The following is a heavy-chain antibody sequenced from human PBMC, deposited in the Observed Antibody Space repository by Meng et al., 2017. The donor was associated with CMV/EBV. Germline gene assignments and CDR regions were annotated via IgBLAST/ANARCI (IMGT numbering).Heavy chain of an antibody. J-gene: IGHJ4*02. CDR3: AMLSVGATFDY. D-gene: IGHD1-26*01. CDR1: GDSVARNRVA. Sequence: SGDSVARNRVAWNWIRQSPSVGLEWLGRTYYRSKWFYDYAVSVKSRITIKPDTSKNQFSLQLNSVTPEDTAVYSCAMLSVGATFDYWGQGALVTVSS. CDR2: TYYRSKWFY. V-gene: IGHV6-1*01.